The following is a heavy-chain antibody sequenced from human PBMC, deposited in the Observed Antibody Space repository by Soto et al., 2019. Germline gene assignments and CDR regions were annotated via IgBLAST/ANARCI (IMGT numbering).Heavy chain of an antibody. J-gene: IGHJ4*02. V-gene: IGHV3-33*01. CDR1: GFSFNDFG. D-gene: IGHD2-2*01. CDR3: ARENAPPYFDY. CDR2: IWYGGKKT. Sequence: QVHLVESGGGVVQPGRSLRLSCAASGFSFNDFGGHWVRQAPGKGLEWVAVIWYGGKKTNYVDSVKGRFIISRDISKNMVYLQMNSLRDEDTAVYYWARENAPPYFDYWGQGTLVTVSS.